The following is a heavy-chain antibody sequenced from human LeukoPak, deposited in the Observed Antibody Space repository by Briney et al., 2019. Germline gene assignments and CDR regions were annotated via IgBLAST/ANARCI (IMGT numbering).Heavy chain of an antibody. CDR1: GGSFSGYY. CDR3: ARRRDGYNYAFMDAFDI. Sequence: SETLSLTCAVYGGSFSGYYWSWIRQPPGKGLEWIGEINHSGSTNYNPSLKSRVTISVDTSKNQFSLKLSSVTAADTAVYYCARRRDGYNYAFMDAFDIWGQGTMVTVSS. J-gene: IGHJ3*02. CDR2: INHSGST. D-gene: IGHD5-24*01. V-gene: IGHV4-34*01.